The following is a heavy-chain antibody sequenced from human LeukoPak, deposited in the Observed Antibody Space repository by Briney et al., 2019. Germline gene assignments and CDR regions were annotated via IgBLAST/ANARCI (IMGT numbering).Heavy chain of an antibody. CDR1: GGSISSSSYY. D-gene: IGHD6-19*01. CDR3: ASTIAVAGKHHPLFDY. Sequence: PSETLSLTCTVSGGSISSSSYYWGWVRQPPGKGLEWIGSIYYSGSTYYNPSLKSRVTISVDTSKNQFSLKLSSVTAADTAVYYCASTIAVAGKHHPLFDYWGQGTLVTVSS. V-gene: IGHV4-39*01. CDR2: IYYSGST. J-gene: IGHJ4*02.